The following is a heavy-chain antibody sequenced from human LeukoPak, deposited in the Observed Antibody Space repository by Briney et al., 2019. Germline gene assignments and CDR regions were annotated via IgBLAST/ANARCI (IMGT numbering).Heavy chain of an antibody. Sequence: GGSLRLSCAASGFTFSSYAMHWVRQAPSKGLEWVAVISYDGSNKYYADSVKGRFTISRDNSKNTLYLQMNSLRAEDTAVYYCARPCTVTILLDAFDIWGQGTMVTVSS. J-gene: IGHJ3*02. D-gene: IGHD4-17*01. CDR1: GFTFSSYA. CDR2: ISYDGSNK. CDR3: ARPCTVTILLDAFDI. V-gene: IGHV3-30*04.